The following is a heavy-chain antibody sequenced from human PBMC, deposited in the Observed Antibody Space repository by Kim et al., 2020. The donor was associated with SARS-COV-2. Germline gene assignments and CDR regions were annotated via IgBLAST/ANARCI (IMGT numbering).Heavy chain of an antibody. V-gene: IGHV1-3*01. Sequence: ASVKVSCKASGYTFTNHAIHWVRQAPGQRLEWMGWMNAGNGNTIYSEKLQGRVTITRDAPASTSYMELSSLRSEDTAVYYCARDVEPSTLNWFDPWGQGTLVTVSS. CDR1: GYTFTNHA. D-gene: IGHD2-15*01. J-gene: IGHJ5*02. CDR3: ARDVEPSTLNWFDP. CDR2: MNAGNGNT.